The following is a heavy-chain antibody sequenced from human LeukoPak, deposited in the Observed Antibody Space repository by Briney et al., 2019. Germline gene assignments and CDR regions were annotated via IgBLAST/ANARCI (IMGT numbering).Heavy chain of an antibody. CDR2: ISSGGSKI. J-gene: IGHJ4*02. V-gene: IGHV3-48*03. CDR3: ARDGVQGAPRGGYFDY. CDR1: GFTFSSNE. D-gene: IGHD3-10*01. Sequence: GGSLRLSCAASGFTFSSNEMNWVRQAPGKGLEWLSYISSGGSKIYYADSVKGRFTVSRDNAKNSLYLQLNSLRAEDTAVYYCARDGVQGAPRGGYFDYWGQGILVTVSS.